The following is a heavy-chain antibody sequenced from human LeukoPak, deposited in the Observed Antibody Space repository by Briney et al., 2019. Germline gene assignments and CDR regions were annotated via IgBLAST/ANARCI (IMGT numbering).Heavy chain of an antibody. CDR3: ARSLCSTSCYSYGMDV. D-gene: IGHD2-2*01. Sequence: ASVKVSCKASGYTFTSYGISWVRQAPGQGLEWMGWISAYNGNTNYAQKLQGRVTMTTDTSTSTAYMELRSLRSDDTAVYYCARSLCSTSCYSYGMDVWGQGTTVTVSS. CDR2: ISAYNGNT. CDR1: GYTFTSYG. V-gene: IGHV1-18*01. J-gene: IGHJ6*02.